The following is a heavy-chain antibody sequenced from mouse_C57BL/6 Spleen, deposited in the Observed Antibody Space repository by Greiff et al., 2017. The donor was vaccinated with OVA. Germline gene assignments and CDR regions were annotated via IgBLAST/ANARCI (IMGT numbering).Heavy chain of an antibody. CDR1: GYTFTGYW. D-gene: IGHD1-1*01. CDR3: ATKGFYYGRGFAY. J-gene: IGHJ3*01. CDR2: ILPGSGST. Sequence: VHLVESGAELMKPGASVKLSCKATGYTFTGYWIEWVKQRPGHGLEWIGEILPGSGSTNYNEKFKGKATITADTSSNTAYMQLSSLTTEDSAIYYCATKGFYYGRGFAYWGQGTLVTVSA. V-gene: IGHV1-9*01.